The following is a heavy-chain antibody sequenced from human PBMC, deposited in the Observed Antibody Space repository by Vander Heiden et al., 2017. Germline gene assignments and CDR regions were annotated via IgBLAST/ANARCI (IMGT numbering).Heavy chain of an antibody. CDR2: IKSIAHGGTT. J-gene: IGHJ4*02. CDR1: DVTFSYAW. CDR3: TTGLANYFAF. D-gene: IGHD6-6*01. Sequence: EVQLVESGGGLVEPGGSLRLSCAASDVTFSYAWMHWVRQAPGKGLEWVGRIKSIAHGGTTDYAASVEGRFTISRDDSTKTLYLQMNSLQTGDTAVYYCTTGLANYFAFWGQGTLVTVSS. V-gene: IGHV3-15*07.